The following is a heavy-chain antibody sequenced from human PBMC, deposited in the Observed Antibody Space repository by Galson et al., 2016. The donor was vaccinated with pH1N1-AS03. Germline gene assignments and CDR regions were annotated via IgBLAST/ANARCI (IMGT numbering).Heavy chain of an antibody. CDR3: ARLQSNPYSGPSPY. CDR2: VYPRDSDT. V-gene: IGHV5-51*01. D-gene: IGHD5-18*01. Sequence: QSGAEVKKPGEPLKISCKGSGYNFTNYWIGWVRQLPGKGLEWMGVVYPRDSDTRYSPSFQGQVTISVDKSLRTAYLQWGSLKASDTAIYYCARLQSNPYSGPSPYWGQGTLVTVSS. J-gene: IGHJ4*02. CDR1: GYNFTNYW.